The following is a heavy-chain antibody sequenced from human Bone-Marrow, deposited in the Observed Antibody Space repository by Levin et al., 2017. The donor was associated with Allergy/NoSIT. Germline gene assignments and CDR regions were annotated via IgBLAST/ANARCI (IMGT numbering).Heavy chain of an antibody. J-gene: IGHJ3*02. CDR2: IKNMYDGGTT. D-gene: IGHD5-12*01. V-gene: IGHV3-15*07. CDR1: GFSLSVAW. Sequence: PGGSLRLSCEVSGFSLSVAWMNWVRQAPGKGLEWVGRIKNMYDGGTTDYAPPVKGRLIISRDDSRNMLYLQMNSLRTEDTATYYCVTGGDTTLRDIVQASNAFDIWGQGTLVVVSS. CDR3: VTGGDTTLRDIVQASNAFDI.